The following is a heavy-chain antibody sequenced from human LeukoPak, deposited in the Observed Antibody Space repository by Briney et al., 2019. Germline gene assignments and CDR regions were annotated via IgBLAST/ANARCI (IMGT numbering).Heavy chain of an antibody. CDR2: IYPGDSDT. V-gene: IGHV5-51*01. D-gene: IGHD3-22*01. J-gene: IGHJ4*02. CDR3: ASLNYYDSSGYRDY. Sequence: GESLKISCKGSGYSFPSYWIAWVRQMPGKGLEWMGIIYPGDSDTRYSPSFQGQVTISADKSISTAYLQWSSLKASDTAMYYCASLNYYDSSGYRDYWGQGTLVTVSS. CDR1: GYSFPSYW.